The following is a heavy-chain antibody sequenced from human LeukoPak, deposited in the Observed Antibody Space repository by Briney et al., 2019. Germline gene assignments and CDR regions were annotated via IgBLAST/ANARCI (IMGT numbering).Heavy chain of an antibody. J-gene: IGHJ4*02. CDR1: GFTFSDYY. Sequence: GGSLRLSCAASGFTFSDYYMSWVRQAPGKGLEWVAGISDSGGRTKYADSVKGRFTISRDNSKNTLYLQMNSLRAEDTAVYFCAKRGVVIRVILVGFHKEAYYFDSWGQGALVTVSS. CDR2: ISDSGGRT. D-gene: IGHD3-22*01. V-gene: IGHV3-23*01. CDR3: AKRGVVIRVILVGFHKEAYYFDS.